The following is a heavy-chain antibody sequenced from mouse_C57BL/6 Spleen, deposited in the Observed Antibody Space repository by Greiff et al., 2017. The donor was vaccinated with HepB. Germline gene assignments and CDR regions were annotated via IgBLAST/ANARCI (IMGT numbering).Heavy chain of an antibody. V-gene: IGHV1-26*01. J-gene: IGHJ4*01. CDR3: ARNWYSYYYGSSYDYYAMDY. CDR1: GYTFTDYY. CDR2: INPNNGGT. D-gene: IGHD1-1*01. Sequence: EVQLQQSGPELVKPGASVKISCKASGYTFTDYYMNWVKQSHGKSLEWIGDINPNNGGTSYNQKFKGKATLTVDKSSSTAYMELRSLTSEDSAVYYCARNWYSYYYGSSYDYYAMDYWGQGTSVTVSS.